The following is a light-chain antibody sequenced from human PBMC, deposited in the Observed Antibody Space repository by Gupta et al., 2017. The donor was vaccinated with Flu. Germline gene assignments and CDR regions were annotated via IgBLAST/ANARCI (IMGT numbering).Light chain of an antibody. CDR3: AAWDDSLNGRV. J-gene: IGLJ3*02. CDR2: NNN. CDR1: SSNIGSKT. Sequence: QSVLTQPPSASGTPGQRVTLSCSGSSSNIGSKTVNWYRHLPGTAPKLLIYNNNQRPSGVPDRFSGSKSGASASLAISGLKSEDEADYYCAAWDDSLNGRVFGGGTKLTVL. V-gene: IGLV1-44*01.